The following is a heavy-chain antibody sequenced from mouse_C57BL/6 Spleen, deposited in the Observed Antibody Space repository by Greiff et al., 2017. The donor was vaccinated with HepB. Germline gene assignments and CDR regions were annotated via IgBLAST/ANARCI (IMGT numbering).Heavy chain of an antibody. CDR2: INPSNGGT. CDR3: ARVWTGDYDGFDY. CDR1: GYTFTSYW. D-gene: IGHD2-4*01. V-gene: IGHV1-53*01. Sequence: QVQLQQPGTELVKPGASVKLSCKASGYTFTSYWMHWVKQRPGQGLEWIGNINPSNGGTNYNEKFKSKATLTVDKSSSTAYMQLSSLTSEDSEVYCCARVWTGDYDGFDYWGQGTTLTVSS. J-gene: IGHJ2*01.